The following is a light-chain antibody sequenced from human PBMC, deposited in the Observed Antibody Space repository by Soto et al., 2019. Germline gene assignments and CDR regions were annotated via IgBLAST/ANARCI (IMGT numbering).Light chain of an antibody. Sequence: QSALTQPASVSGSPGQSITISCTGTSNDIGNYNHVSWYQQHPGKAPKVMIYDVSNRPSGISTRFSGSKSGNTASLTISGLQAEDVSDYYCSSYTGRLSLVFGTGTKVTVL. CDR1: SNDIGNYNH. V-gene: IGLV2-14*01. CDR2: DVS. CDR3: SSYTGRLSLV. J-gene: IGLJ1*01.